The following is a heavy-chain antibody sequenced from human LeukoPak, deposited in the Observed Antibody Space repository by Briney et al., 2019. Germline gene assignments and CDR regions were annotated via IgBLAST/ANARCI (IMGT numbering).Heavy chain of an antibody. D-gene: IGHD6-13*01. CDR3: AGDLETLPQQLKRDY. J-gene: IGHJ4*02. Sequence: ASVKVSCKASGYTFTSYGISWVRQAPGQGLEWMGWISAYNGNTNYAQKLQGRVTMTTDTSTSTAYMELRSLRSDDTAVYYCAGDLETLPQQLKRDYWGQGTLVTVSS. CDR1: GYTFTSYG. CDR2: ISAYNGNT. V-gene: IGHV1-18*01.